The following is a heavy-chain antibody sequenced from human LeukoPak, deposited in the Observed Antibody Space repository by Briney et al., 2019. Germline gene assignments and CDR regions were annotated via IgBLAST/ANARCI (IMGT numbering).Heavy chain of an antibody. Sequence: GGSLRLSCAASGFTFNSYWMSWVRQAPGKGLEWVASINHNGNVNYYVDSVKGRFTISRDNAKNSLYLQMSNLRAEDTAVYFCARGRGLDVWGQGATVTVSS. J-gene: IGHJ6*02. CDR1: GFTFNSYW. V-gene: IGHV3-7*03. CDR3: ARGRGLDV. CDR2: INHNGNVN.